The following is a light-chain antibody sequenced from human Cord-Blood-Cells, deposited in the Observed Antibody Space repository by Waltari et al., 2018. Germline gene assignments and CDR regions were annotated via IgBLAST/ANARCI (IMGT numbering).Light chain of an antibody. J-gene: IGLJ3*02. Sequence: QSVVTQTRSVSGSPGQSVTISCTGTSSDVGGYKYVSWYQQHPGKAPKLMIYDVSKRPSGVPDRFSGSKSGNTASLTISGLQAEEEADYYCCSYAGSYTLVFGGGTKLTVL. V-gene: IGLV2-11*01. CDR1: SSDVGGYKY. CDR3: CSYAGSYTLV. CDR2: DVS.